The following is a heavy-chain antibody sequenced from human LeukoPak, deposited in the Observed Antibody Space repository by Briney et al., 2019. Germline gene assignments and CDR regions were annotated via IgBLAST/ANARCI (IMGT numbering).Heavy chain of an antibody. CDR1: GGSFSGYY. Sequence: SETLSLTCAVYGGSFSGYYWSWIRQPPGKGLEWIGEINHSGSTNYNPSLKSRITISVDTTKSQFALKLSSVTAADTAEYYCARETMVVTPGAFDIWGQGTMVTVSS. CDR2: INHSGST. V-gene: IGHV4-34*01. J-gene: IGHJ3*02. CDR3: ARETMVVTPGAFDI. D-gene: IGHD4-23*01.